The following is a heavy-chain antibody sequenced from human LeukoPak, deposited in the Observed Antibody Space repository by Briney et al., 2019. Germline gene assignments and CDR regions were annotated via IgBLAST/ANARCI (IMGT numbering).Heavy chain of an antibody. CDR2: LFASGNI. V-gene: IGHV4-31*03. J-gene: IGHJ4*02. CDR1: FASISSGGYY. CDR3: ASSYSNSWYDY. D-gene: IGHD6-13*01. Sequence: SETLSLTCTVSFASISSGGYYWTWIRQQPENGLEWIGYLFASGNIYYKPSFKSRLTISVDTSENQFTLKLTSVTAAYTAIYYRASSYSNSWYDYWGQGILVTVSS.